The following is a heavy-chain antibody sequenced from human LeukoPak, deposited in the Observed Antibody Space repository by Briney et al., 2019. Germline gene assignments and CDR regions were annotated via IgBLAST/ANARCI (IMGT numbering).Heavy chain of an antibody. CDR1: GGSISSGSYY. D-gene: IGHD2-15*01. Sequence: SETLSLTCTVSGGSISSGSYYWSWIRQPAGKGLEWIGRIYTSGSTNYNPSLKSRVTISVDTSKNQFSLKLSSVTAADTAVYYCASGVGSNYYYMDVWGKGTTVTISS. CDR2: IYTSGST. CDR3: ASGVGSNYYYMDV. J-gene: IGHJ6*03. V-gene: IGHV4-61*02.